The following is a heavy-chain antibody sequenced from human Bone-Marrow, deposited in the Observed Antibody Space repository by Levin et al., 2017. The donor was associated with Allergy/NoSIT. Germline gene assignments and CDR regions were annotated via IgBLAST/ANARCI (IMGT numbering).Heavy chain of an antibody. CDR1: GASFSGYF. D-gene: IGHD1-1*01. V-gene: IGHV4-34*01. CDR2: INFNGIT. Sequence: SETLSLTCAVNGASFSGYFWTWIRQSPGRGLEWIGQINFNGITTYNPSLKSRVILSVDPTKKQFSLELNYLTAADTAVYFCARGGEVPSQYYLDYWGQGTLVTVS. CDR3: ARGGEVPSQYYLDY. J-gene: IGHJ4*02.